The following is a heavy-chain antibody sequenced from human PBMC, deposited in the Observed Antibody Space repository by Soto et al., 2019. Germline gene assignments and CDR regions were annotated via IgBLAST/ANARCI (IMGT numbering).Heavy chain of an antibody. J-gene: IGHJ4*02. Sequence: EVQVSESGGGLVQPGGSLRLSCATSGFTFSNYPMNWVRQAPGKGLEWVSGISAGGDRTYYADSVKGRFTIFRDNSKNSVSLRMNSLRVEDTAVYYCARRVWGQETLVTVSS. CDR2: ISAGGDRT. V-gene: IGHV3-23*01. CDR3: ARRV. CDR1: GFTFSNYP.